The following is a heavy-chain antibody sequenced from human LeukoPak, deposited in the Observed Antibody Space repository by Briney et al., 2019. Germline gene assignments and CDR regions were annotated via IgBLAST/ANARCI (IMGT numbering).Heavy chain of an antibody. CDR2: ISSSGRLM. J-gene: IGHJ6*02. Sequence: GGSLRLSCAASGFTFSDYYITWIRQAPGKGLEWVSHISSSGRLMQYADSVKGRFTITRDNALNFMSLQMNSLKPEDTAVYYCARDTNNGLDVWGRGTTVTVSS. CDR3: ARDTNNGLDV. D-gene: IGHD1-20*01. CDR1: GFTFSDYY. V-gene: IGHV3-11*01.